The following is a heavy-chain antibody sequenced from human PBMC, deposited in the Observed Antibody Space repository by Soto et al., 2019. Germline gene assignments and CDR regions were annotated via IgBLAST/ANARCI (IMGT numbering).Heavy chain of an antibody. Sequence: QVQLVESGGGVVQPGRSLRLSCAASGFTFSSYGMHWVRQAPGKGLEWVALISYDGSNKYYADSVKGRFTISRDISRNTLYLQTTSLRAEDTAVYYCARDVSYGTDYWGQGTLVVVSS. CDR3: ARDVSYGTDY. D-gene: IGHD5-18*01. V-gene: IGHV3-30*03. CDR2: ISYDGSNK. J-gene: IGHJ4*02. CDR1: GFTFSSYG.